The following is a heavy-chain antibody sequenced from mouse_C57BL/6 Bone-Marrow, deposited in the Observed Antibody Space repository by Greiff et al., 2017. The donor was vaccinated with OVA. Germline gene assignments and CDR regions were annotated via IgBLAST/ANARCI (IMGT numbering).Heavy chain of an antibody. CDR3: ARLLHYYAMDY. V-gene: IGHV5-17*01. Sequence: EVQGVESGGGLVKPGGSLKLSCAASGFTFSDYGMHWVRQAPEKGLEWVAYISSGSSTIYYADTVKGRFTIFRDNAKNTLFLQMTSLRSEDTAMYYCARLLHYYAMDYWGQGTSVTVSS. CDR1: GFTFSDYG. CDR2: ISSGSSTI. J-gene: IGHJ4*01. D-gene: IGHD1-1*01.